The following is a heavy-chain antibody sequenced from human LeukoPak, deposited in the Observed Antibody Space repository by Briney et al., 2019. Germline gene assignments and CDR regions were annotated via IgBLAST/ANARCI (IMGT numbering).Heavy chain of an antibody. V-gene: IGHV4-39*01. CDR3: ARRSSSWYSKIDS. D-gene: IGHD6-13*01. CDR1: GGSISSSSYY. Sequence: PSETLSLTCTVSGGSISSSSYYWGWIRQPPGKGLEWIGNIYYSGSTYYNPSLKSRVTISEDTSKNQFSLKLSSVTAADTAVYYCARRSSSWYSKIDSWGQGTLVTVSS. CDR2: IYYSGST. J-gene: IGHJ4*02.